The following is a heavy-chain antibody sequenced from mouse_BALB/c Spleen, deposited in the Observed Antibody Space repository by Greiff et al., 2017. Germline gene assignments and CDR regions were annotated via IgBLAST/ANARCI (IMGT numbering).Heavy chain of an antibody. CDR3: DKHGLLRLPGDY. V-gene: IGHV2-6-5*01. J-gene: IGHJ4*01. CDR2: IWGGGST. CDR1: GFSLTDYG. D-gene: IGHD1-2*01. Sequence: VKVVESGPGLVAPSQSLSITCTVSGFSLTDYGVSWIRQPPGKGLEWLGVIWGGGSTYYNSALKSRLSISKDNSKSQVFLKMNSLQTDDTAMYYCDKHGLLRLPGDYGGQGTSVTVSS.